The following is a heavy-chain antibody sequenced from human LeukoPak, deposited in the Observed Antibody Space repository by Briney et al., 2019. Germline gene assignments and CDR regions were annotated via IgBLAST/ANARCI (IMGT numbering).Heavy chain of an antibody. V-gene: IGHV3-48*02. CDR3: ARDFDTSGYTFDY. CDR1: GFTFNTYS. Sequence: GGSLRLSCAASGFTFNTYSMNWVRQAPGKGLEWVSYISGSSRIIYYADSVKGRSTISRDNAKSSLYLQMNSLRDEDTAVYYCARDFDTSGYTFDYWGQGILVTVSS. CDR2: ISGSSRII. J-gene: IGHJ4*02. D-gene: IGHD3-22*01.